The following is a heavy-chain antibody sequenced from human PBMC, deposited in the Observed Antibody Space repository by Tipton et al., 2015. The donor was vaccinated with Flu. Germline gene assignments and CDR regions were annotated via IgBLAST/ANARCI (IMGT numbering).Heavy chain of an antibody. CDR3: ARRDYSNYVSEPKNWFDS. Sequence: TLSLTCSVSGSSIRSSNYYWGWIRQPPGKGLEWIGNIFHSGNTYHNPSLKSRVTISVDTSTNHFSLKLSSVTAADTAVYYCARRDYSNYVSEPKNWFDSWGQGALVIVSS. CDR2: IFHSGNT. V-gene: IGHV4-39*07. D-gene: IGHD4-11*01. CDR1: GSSIRSSNYY. J-gene: IGHJ5*01.